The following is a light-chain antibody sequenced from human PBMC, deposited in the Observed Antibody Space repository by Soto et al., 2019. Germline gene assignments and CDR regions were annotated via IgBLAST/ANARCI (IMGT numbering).Light chain of an antibody. CDR3: QQYNNWPYYT. V-gene: IGKV3-15*01. J-gene: IGKJ2*01. Sequence: EIVMTQSPATLSVSPGERATLSCRASQSVSSNLAWYQQKPGQATRLLIYGASTRATGIPARFSGSGSGTEFTLTNSSLQSEDFAVYYCQQYNNWPYYTFGQGTKLEIK. CDR2: GAS. CDR1: QSVSSN.